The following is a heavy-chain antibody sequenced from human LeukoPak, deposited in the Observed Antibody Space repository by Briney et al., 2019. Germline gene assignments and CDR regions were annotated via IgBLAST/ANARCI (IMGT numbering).Heavy chain of an antibody. CDR3: ARDRVEGVTRFTFDY. CDR2: ISYDGSNK. Sequence: GRALRLSWAASGLTFSSYAIHLVRQAPGNGLERVAVISYDGSNKYYADSVKDRFTISINNSKTTMYLQMHRLRAEDTAVYYCARDRVEGVTRFTFDYWGQGTLVTVSS. D-gene: IGHD2-21*02. V-gene: IGHV3-30-3*01. J-gene: IGHJ4*02. CDR1: GLTFSSYA.